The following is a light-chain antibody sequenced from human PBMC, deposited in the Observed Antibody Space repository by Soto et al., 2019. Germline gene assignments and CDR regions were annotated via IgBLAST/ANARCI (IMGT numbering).Light chain of an antibody. V-gene: IGKV1-9*01. J-gene: IGKJ5*01. CDR1: QGISSY. CDR2: AAS. CDR3: QQYYDWPIT. Sequence: DIQMTQSPSSLSASVGDRVTITCQASQGISSYLAWYQQKPGKAPKLLIYAASTLQSGVPSRFSGSGSGTDFTLTISSLQSEDFAIYYCQQYYDWPITFGQGTRLEIK.